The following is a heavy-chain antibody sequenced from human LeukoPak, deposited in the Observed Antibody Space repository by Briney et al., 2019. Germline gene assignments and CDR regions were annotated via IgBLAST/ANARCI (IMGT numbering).Heavy chain of an antibody. CDR1: GGSITSYY. V-gene: IGHV4-59*01. Sequence: SETLSLTCTVSGGSITSYYWSWIRRPPGKGLEWIGYIYYSGSTNYNPSLKSRVTISVDTSKNQFSLKLSSVTAADTAVYYCATVVRPYYFDYWGQGTLVTVSS. CDR3: ATVVRPYYFDY. J-gene: IGHJ4*02. D-gene: IGHD2-15*01. CDR2: IYYSGST.